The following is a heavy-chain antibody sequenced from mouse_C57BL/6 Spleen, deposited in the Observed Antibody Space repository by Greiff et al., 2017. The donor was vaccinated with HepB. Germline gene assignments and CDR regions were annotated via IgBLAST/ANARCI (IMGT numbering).Heavy chain of an antibody. J-gene: IGHJ2*01. V-gene: IGHV3-6*01. CDR2: ISYDGSN. D-gene: IGHD2-4*01. Sequence: VQLKESGPGLVKPSQSLSLTCSVTGYSITSGYYWNWIRQFPGNKLEWMGYISYDGSNNYNPSLKNRISITRDTSKNQFFLKLNSVTTEDTATYYCARDDYDYAFDYWGQGTTLTVSS. CDR3: ARDDYDYAFDY. CDR1: GYSITSGYY.